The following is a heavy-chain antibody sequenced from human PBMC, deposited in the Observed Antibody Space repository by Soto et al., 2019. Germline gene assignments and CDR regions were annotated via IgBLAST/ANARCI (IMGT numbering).Heavy chain of an antibody. CDR2: ISAYNGNT. D-gene: IGHD2-2*01. CDR3: ARNPTLIGYCSSTSCYLGIYGMDV. J-gene: IGHJ6*02. CDR1: GYTFTSYG. V-gene: IGHV1-18*01. Sequence: ASVKVSCKASGYTFTSYGISWVRQAPGQGLEWMGWISAYNGNTNYAQKLQGRVTMTTDTSTSTACMELRSLRSDDTAVYYCARNPTLIGYCSSTSCYLGIYGMDVWGQGTTVTVSS.